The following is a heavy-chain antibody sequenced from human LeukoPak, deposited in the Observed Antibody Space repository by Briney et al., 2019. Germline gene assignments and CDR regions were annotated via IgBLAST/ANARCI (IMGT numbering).Heavy chain of an antibody. CDR2: IKQDGSEK. D-gene: IGHD2-2*03. V-gene: IGHV3-7*01. Sequence: GGSLRLSCAASGFTFSSYWMSWVRQAPGKGREWVANIKQDGSEKYYVDSVKGRFTISRDNAKNSLYLQMNSLRAEDTAVYYCARDGYCSSTSCFYYYYYYGMDVWGQGTTVTVSS. CDR3: ARDGYCSSTSCFYYYYYYGMDV. CDR1: GFTFSSYW. J-gene: IGHJ6*02.